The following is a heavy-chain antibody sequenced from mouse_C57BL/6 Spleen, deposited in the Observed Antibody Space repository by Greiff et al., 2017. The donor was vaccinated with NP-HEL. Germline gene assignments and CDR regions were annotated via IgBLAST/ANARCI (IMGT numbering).Heavy chain of an antibody. CDR3: ARGDYDVDYFDY. CDR2: IYPGSGST. Sequence: QVQLQQPGAELVKPGASVKMSCKASGYTFTSYWITWVKQRPGQGLEWIGDIYPGSGSTNYNEKFKSKATLTVDTSSSTAYMQLSSLTSEDSAVYYWARGDYDVDYFDYWGQGTTLTVSS. D-gene: IGHD2-4*01. CDR1: GYTFTSYW. V-gene: IGHV1-55*01. J-gene: IGHJ2*01.